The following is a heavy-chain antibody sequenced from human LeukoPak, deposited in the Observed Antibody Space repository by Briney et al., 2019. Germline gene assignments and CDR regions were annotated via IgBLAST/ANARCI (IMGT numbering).Heavy chain of an antibody. V-gene: IGHV3-23*01. CDR1: GFTLSSYA. J-gene: IGHJ3*02. CDR3: AMTTVTTFRPGAFDI. CDR2: ISGSGGST. D-gene: IGHD4-17*01. Sequence: GGSLRLSCAASGFTLSSYAMSWVRQAPGKGLEGGSAISGSGGSTYYADCVKGRFTNSRDNAKNTLYLQMNSLRAEDTAVYYCAMTTVTTFRPGAFDIWGQGTMVTVSS.